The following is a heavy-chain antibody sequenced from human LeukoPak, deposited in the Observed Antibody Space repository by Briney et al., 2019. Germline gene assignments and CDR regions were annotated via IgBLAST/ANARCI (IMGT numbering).Heavy chain of an antibody. CDR3: ARDLEVRGTMDV. D-gene: IGHD3-10*01. CDR1: GYTFTSYA. CDR2: INAGNGNT. V-gene: IGHV1-3*01. Sequence: ASVKDSCKASGYTFTSYAMHWVRQAPGQRLEWMGWINAGNGNTKHSQKFQGRVTIARDPSASTAYMELSSLRSEDTAVYYCARDLEVRGTMDVWGKGTTVTVSS. J-gene: IGHJ6*04.